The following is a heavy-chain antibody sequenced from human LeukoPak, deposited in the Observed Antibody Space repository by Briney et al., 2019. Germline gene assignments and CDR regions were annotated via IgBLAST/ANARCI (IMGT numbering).Heavy chain of an antibody. CDR3: ARGRIVANYYYGMDV. CDR2: INHSGST. D-gene: IGHD2-21*01. Sequence: PSETLSLTCAVYGGSFSGYYWSWTRQPPGKGLEWIGEINHSGSTNYNPSLKSRVTISVDTSKNQFSLKLSSVTAADTAVYYCARGRIVANYYYGMDVWGQGTTVTVSS. J-gene: IGHJ6*02. CDR1: GGSFSGYY. V-gene: IGHV4-34*01.